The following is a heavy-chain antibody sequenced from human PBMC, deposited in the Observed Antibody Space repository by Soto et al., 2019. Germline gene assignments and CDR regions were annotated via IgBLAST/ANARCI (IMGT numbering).Heavy chain of an antibody. Sequence: QVQLVQSGAEVKKPGASVKVSCKASGYPFGGYAIGWVRQAPGQCLEWMGWVSAHTGDSGYAQRFQGRVTLTTETSTSTAYMELRGLRSDDTAVYYCARPSTSYGDYGWSLAYWGQGTLVTVSS. D-gene: IGHD4-17*01. J-gene: IGHJ4*02. CDR3: ARPSTSYGDYGWSLAY. CDR2: VSAHTGDS. V-gene: IGHV1-18*01. CDR1: GYPFGGYA.